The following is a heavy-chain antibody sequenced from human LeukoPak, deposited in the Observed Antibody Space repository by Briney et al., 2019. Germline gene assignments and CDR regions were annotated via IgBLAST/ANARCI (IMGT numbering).Heavy chain of an antibody. CDR2: IYYSGST. Sequence: SETLSLTCTVSGGSISSYYWSWIRQPPGKGLEWIGYIYYSGSTNYNPSLKSRVTISVATSKNQFSLKLSSVTAADSAVYFCARQVSGLFGSRGDFDYWGQGTLVTVSS. D-gene: IGHD3-10*01. CDR3: ARQVSGLFGSRGDFDY. CDR1: GGSISSYY. J-gene: IGHJ4*02. V-gene: IGHV4-59*08.